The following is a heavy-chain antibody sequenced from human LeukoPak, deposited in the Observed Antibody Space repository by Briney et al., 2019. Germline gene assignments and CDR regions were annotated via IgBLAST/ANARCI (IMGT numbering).Heavy chain of an antibody. CDR1: GYTFTSYY. CDR2: INPSGGST. Sequence: ASVKLSCKASGYTFTSYYMHWVRQAPGQGLEWMGIINPSGGSTSYAQKFQGRVTMTRDTSTSTVYMELSSLRSEDTAVYYCARGEYYYDSSGYYFDYWGQGTLVTVSS. V-gene: IGHV1-46*01. J-gene: IGHJ4*02. CDR3: ARGEYYYDSSGYYFDY. D-gene: IGHD3-22*01.